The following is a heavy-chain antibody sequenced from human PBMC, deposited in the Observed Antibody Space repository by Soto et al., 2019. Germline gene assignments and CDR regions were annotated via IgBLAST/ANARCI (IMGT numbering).Heavy chain of an antibody. CDR2: ISSDSSLI. J-gene: IGHJ4*02. V-gene: IGHV3-48*02. D-gene: IGHD6-13*01. Sequence: GGSLRLSCAASGFTFRTYRMSWVRQPPGKGLEWVSYISSDSSLIRYADSVKGRFVISRDNAKNSLFLQMNSLRDEDTAVYYCARAVKMGGTWYMDYWGQGTPVTVSS. CDR3: ARAVKMGGTWYMDY. CDR1: GFTFRTYR.